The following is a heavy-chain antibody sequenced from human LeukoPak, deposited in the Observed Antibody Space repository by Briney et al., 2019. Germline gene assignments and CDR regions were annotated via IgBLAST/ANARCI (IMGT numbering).Heavy chain of an antibody. CDR3: ASLVSGSLLDY. V-gene: IGHV1-69*05. J-gene: IGHJ4*02. CDR1: GGTFSSYA. Sequence: ASVKVSCKASGGTFSSYAISWVRQAPGQGLEWMGRIIPIFGTANYAQKFQGRVTITTDESTSTAYMELSSLRSEDTAVYYCASLVSGSLLDYWGQGTLVTVSS. D-gene: IGHD1-26*01. CDR2: IIPIFGTA.